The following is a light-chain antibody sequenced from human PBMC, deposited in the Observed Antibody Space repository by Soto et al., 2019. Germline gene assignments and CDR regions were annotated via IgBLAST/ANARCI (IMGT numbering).Light chain of an antibody. CDR3: QQRSSWPLT. J-gene: IGKJ4*01. Sequence: EIVLTQSPATLSLSPGERATLSCRASQSFSSFLAWYQQKPGQAPRLLIYDASNRATGIPARFSGSGSGTDFTLTISSLEPEDFAVYYCQQRSSWPLTFGGGTKLDIK. CDR1: QSFSSF. CDR2: DAS. V-gene: IGKV3-11*01.